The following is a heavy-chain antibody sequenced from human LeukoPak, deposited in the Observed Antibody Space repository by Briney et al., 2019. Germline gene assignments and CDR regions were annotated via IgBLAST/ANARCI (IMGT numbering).Heavy chain of an antibody. CDR3: ARQGSYCRGGSCYFHYGMDV. V-gene: IGHV4-59*08. D-gene: IGHD2-15*01. CDR2: IYYSGGT. CDR1: GGSISSYF. J-gene: IGHJ6*02. Sequence: PSETLSLTCTVSGGSISSYFWSWIRRPPGKGLEWIGYIYYSGGTNYNPSLKSRVTISVDTSKNQFSLKLSSVTAADTAVYYCARQGSYCRGGSCYFHYGMDVWGQGTTVTVSS.